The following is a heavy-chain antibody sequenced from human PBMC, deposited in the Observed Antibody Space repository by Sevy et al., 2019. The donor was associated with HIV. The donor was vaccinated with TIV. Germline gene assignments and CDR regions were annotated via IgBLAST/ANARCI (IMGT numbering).Heavy chain of an antibody. CDR1: GFTFSDHY. V-gene: IGHV3-49*04. CDR2: ITRNSYEAYGGTT. J-gene: IGHJ4*02. CDR3: TRGLATADTPEYYFDY. D-gene: IGHD5-12*01. Sequence: GGSLRLSCAASGFTFSDHYMEWVRQAPGKGLEWVAFITRNSYEAYGGTTDYAASVKGRFIISRDDSKSIAYLQMNSLKTEDTAVYYCTRGLATADTPEYYFDYWGQGTLVTVSS.